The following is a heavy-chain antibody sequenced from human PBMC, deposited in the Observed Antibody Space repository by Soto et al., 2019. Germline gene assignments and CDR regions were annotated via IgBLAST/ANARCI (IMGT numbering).Heavy chain of an antibody. J-gene: IGHJ6*02. D-gene: IGHD2-15*01. CDR3: ARSEEDSDYYYYGMDV. CDR2: TYYRSRWYS. Sequence: QTLSLTCVGSGDTVSSNSVAWNWVRQSPSRGLEWLGRTYYRSRWYSDYAVSVRSRIDINADTSKNQVSLQLNSVTPEDTAVYYCARSEEDSDYYYYGMDVWGQGTTVTVSS. CDR1: GDTVSSNSVA. V-gene: IGHV6-1*01.